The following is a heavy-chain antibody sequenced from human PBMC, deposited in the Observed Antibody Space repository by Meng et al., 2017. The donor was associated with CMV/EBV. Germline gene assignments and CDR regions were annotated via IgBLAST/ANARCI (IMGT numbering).Heavy chain of an antibody. CDR1: GFTFSSYA. Sequence: VQLVDSGGGGVQPGRALSLTLAAPGFTFSSYAMLWGCQVPGKGLEWVAVISYDGSNKYYEDSVKGRFTISRDNSKNTLYLQMNSLRAEDTAVYYCARGSVAGFDYWGQGTLVTVSS. V-gene: IGHV3-30-3*01. D-gene: IGHD6-19*01. CDR3: ARGSVAGFDY. CDR2: ISYDGSNK. J-gene: IGHJ4*02.